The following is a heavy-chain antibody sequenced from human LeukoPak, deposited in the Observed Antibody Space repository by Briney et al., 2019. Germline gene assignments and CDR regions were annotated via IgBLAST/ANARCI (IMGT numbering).Heavy chain of an antibody. CDR3: ARDRGYCSDGSCYSIDWFDP. V-gene: IGHV4-59*01. D-gene: IGHD2-15*01. CDR1: GGSISSYY. CDR2: IYYSGTS. J-gene: IGHJ5*02. Sequence: SETLSLTCSVSGGSISSYYWNWIRQPPGKGLEWIGYIYYSGTSNYNPSLKSRVTISVDTSKNQFSLKLSSVTAADTAVYYCARDRGYCSDGSCYSIDWFDPWGQGTLVTVSS.